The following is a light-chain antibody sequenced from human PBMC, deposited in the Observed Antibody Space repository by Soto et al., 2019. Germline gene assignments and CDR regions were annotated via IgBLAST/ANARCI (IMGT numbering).Light chain of an antibody. V-gene: IGKV1-9*01. Sequence: DIQLTQSPSFLSASVGDRVTITCRASQGISSSLAWYQQKPGEAHKLLIYAASTLKSGAPSRFSGSGYGTEFTLTISSLQPDDFVRYYCQKLHNLPLTFGQGTRLEL. CDR3: QKLHNLPLT. CDR2: AAS. CDR1: QGISSS. J-gene: IGKJ5*01.